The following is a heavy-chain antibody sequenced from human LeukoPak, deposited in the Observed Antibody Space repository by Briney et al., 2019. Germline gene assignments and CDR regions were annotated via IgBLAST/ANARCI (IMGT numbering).Heavy chain of an antibody. D-gene: IGHD3-10*01. CDR2: ISRRDDYT. CDR3: ANDYRSGSFHDF. V-gene: IGHV3-23*01. J-gene: IGHJ4*02. Sequence: GGYLRLSCAASGFAFSSYAMSWVRQPPGKGLEWVSVISRRDDYTYYADSVKGRFTISRDNSKNTLYLQMNTLRVEDTAVYYCANDYRSGSFHDFWGQGTLVTVSS. CDR1: GFAFSSYA.